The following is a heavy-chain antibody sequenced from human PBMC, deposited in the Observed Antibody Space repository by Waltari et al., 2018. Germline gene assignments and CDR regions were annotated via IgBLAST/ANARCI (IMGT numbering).Heavy chain of an antibody. CDR2: INHSGST. CDR3: AREERDSSGSDY. V-gene: IGHV4-34*01. D-gene: IGHD3-22*01. J-gene: IGHJ4*02. Sequence: QVQLQQWGAGLLKPSETLSLTCAVYGGSFSGYYWSWIRQPPGKGLEWIGEINHSGSTHYNPSLKSRVTISVDPSKNQFSLKLSSVTAADTAVYYCAREERDSSGSDYWGQGTLVTVSS. CDR1: GGSFSGYY.